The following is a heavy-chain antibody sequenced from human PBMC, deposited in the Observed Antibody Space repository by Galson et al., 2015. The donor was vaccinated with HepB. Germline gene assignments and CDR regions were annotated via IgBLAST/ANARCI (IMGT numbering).Heavy chain of an antibody. CDR2: ISYDGSNK. Sequence: SLRLSCAASGFTFSSYGMHWVRQAPGKGLEWVAVISYDGSNKYYADSVKGRFTISRANSKNTPYLQMNSLRAEDTAVYYCAKEGDYSDYFDYWGQGTLVTVSS. CDR3: AKEGDYSDYFDY. D-gene: IGHD2-15*01. J-gene: IGHJ4*02. V-gene: IGHV3-30*18. CDR1: GFTFSSYG.